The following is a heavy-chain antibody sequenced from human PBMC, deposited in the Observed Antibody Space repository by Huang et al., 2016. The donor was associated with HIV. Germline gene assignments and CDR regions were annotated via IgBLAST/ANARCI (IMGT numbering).Heavy chain of an antibody. CDR3: VIMDDYFDY. D-gene: IGHD2-8*01. Sequence: VQLVESGGGLVQPGWSLSLSCEASGFAVSPYAFHWVRQAPGQVLWWVSGSGGNSGVMAYAASVRGRFVISRDNAKKSLYLKINGLRLEDTALYFCVIMDDYFDYWGQGVLVGVSS. CDR2: SGGNSGVM. V-gene: IGHV3-9*01. J-gene: IGHJ4*02. CDR1: GFAVSPYA.